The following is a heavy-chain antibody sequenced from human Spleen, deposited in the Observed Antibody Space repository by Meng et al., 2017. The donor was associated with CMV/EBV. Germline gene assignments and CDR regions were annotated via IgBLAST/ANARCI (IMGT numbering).Heavy chain of an antibody. CDR1: GDSVSSNSAA. Sequence: SETLSLTCAISGDSVSSNSAAWNWIRQSPSRGLEWLGRTYYRSKWYNDYAVSVKSRITINPDTSKNQFSLQLNSVTPEDTAVYYCARDGLSYCSSTSCRRYFDYWGQGTLVTVSS. V-gene: IGHV6-1*01. J-gene: IGHJ4*02. D-gene: IGHD2-2*01. CDR2: TYYRSKWYN. CDR3: ARDGLSYCSSTSCRRYFDY.